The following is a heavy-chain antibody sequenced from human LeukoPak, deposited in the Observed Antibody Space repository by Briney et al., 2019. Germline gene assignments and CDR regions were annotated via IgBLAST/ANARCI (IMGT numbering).Heavy chain of an antibody. J-gene: IGHJ4*02. V-gene: IGHV3-9*01. D-gene: IGHD3-10*01. Sequence: GRSLRLSCAASGFTFDDYAMHWVRQAPGKGLEWASGISWNSGSIGYADSVKGRFTISRDNAKNSLYLQMNSLRAEDTALYYCAKDFLGSAGFFDYWGQGTLVTVSS. CDR1: GFTFDDYA. CDR3: AKDFLGSAGFFDY. CDR2: ISWNSGSI.